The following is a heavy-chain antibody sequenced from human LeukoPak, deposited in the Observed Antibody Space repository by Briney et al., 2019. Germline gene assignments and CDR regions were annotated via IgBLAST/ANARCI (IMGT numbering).Heavy chain of an antibody. CDR3: ETMVRGVSYDAFDI. CDR2: INPNSGGT. D-gene: IGHD3-10*01. J-gene: IGHJ3*02. Sequence: AASVKVSCKASGYTFTGYYMHWVRPAPGQGLEWMGWINPNSGGTNYAQKFQGRVTMTRDTSISTAYMELSRLRSDDTAVYYCETMVRGVSYDAFDIWGQGTMVTVSS. V-gene: IGHV1-2*02. CDR1: GYTFTGYY.